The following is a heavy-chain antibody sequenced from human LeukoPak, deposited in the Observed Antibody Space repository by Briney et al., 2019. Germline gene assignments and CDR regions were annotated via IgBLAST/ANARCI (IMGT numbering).Heavy chain of an antibody. V-gene: IGHV1-18*01. CDR1: GYTFTSYG. J-gene: IGHJ4*02. CDR2: ISANNGDT. D-gene: IGHD1-26*01. Sequence: ASVKVSCKASGYTFTSYGISWVRQAPGQELEWMGWISANNGDTDYAQKFQGRVTMTTDTSTSTANMELRSLRSDDTAVYYCARESHDTREDYWGQGTLVTVSS. CDR3: ARESHDTREDY.